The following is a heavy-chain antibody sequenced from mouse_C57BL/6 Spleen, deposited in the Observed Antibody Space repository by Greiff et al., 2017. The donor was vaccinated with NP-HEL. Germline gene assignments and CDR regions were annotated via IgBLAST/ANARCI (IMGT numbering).Heavy chain of an antibody. D-gene: IGHD4-1*01. Sequence: EVQGVESGGGLVKPGGSLKLSCAASGFTFSDYGMHWVRQAPEKGLEWVAYISSGSSTIYYADTVKGRFTLSRDNAKNTLFLQMTSLRSEDTAMYYCARHGVGRRYFDVWGTGTTVTVSS. CDR2: ISSGSSTI. J-gene: IGHJ1*03. CDR1: GFTFSDYG. V-gene: IGHV5-17*01. CDR3: ARHGVGRRYFDV.